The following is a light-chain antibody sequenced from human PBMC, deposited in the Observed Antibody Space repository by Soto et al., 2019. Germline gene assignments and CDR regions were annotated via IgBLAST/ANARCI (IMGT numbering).Light chain of an antibody. CDR2: WAS. Sequence: DIVMTQSPDSLAVSLGERATLNCKSSQSVLYNANNKNYLAWYQKKPGQPPKLLIYWASIRESGVPDRFSGSGSGTDFTLTISSLQAEDVAVYYCQQYYSPPATFGPGTKVDIK. J-gene: IGKJ3*01. V-gene: IGKV4-1*01. CDR1: QSVLYNANNKNY. CDR3: QQYYSPPAT.